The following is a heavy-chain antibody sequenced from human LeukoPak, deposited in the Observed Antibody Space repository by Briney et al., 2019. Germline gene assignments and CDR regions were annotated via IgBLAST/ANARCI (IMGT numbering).Heavy chain of an antibody. CDR2: TRYDGSNK. CDR3: AKDPQKWESYFDY. V-gene: IGHV3-30*02. CDR1: GFTFSSYG. J-gene: IGHJ4*02. D-gene: IGHD1-26*01. Sequence: GGSLRLSCAASGFTFSSYGMHWVRQAPGKGLEWVAFTRYDGSNKYYADSVKGRFTISRDNSKNMLYLQMNSLRAEDTAVYYCAKDPQKWESYFDYWGQGTLVTVSS.